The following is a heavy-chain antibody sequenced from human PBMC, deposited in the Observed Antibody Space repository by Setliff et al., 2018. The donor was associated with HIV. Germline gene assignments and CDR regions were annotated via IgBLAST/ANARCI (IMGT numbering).Heavy chain of an antibody. CDR1: GYTFTGYY. D-gene: IGHD2-2*01. Sequence: GASVKVSCKASGYTFTGYYMHWVRQAPGQGLEWMGWINPNSGDTNYAQKFQGRVTMTRDTSITTVYMELRTLTSDDTAVFYCARDGYCRTTPDFDYWGQGTMVTVSS. CDR3: ARDGYCRTTPDFDY. CDR2: INPNSGDT. V-gene: IGHV1-2*02. J-gene: IGHJ4*02.